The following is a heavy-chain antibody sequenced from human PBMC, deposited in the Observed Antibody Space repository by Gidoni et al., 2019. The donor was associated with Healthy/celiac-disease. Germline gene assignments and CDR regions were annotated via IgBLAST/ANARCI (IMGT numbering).Heavy chain of an antibody. CDR3: ARAETIAAPFDY. CDR2: IYYSGST. CDR1: GGSISSYY. J-gene: IGHJ4*02. V-gene: IGHV4-59*01. Sequence: QVQLQESGPGLVKPSETLSLTCTVPGGSISSYYWSWIRQPPGKGLEWIGYIYYSGSTNYNPSLKSRVTISVDTSKNQFSLKLSSVTAADTAVYYCARAETIAAPFDYWGQGTLVTVSS. D-gene: IGHD6-6*01.